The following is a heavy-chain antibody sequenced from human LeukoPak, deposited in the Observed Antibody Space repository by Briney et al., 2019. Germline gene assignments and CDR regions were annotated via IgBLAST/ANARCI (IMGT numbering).Heavy chain of an antibody. CDR3: ARPAYCGGDCYAH. V-gene: IGHV1-69*10. J-gene: IGHJ4*02. CDR1: GATFSDYA. D-gene: IGHD2-21*02. Sequence: SVKVSCKASGATFSDYALNWVRQAPGQGLEWMGVFIPILGTANSTQKFHDRLTITADISTNTAYMELSSLRSEDTAVYYCARPAYCGGDCYAHWGQGTLVTVSS. CDR2: FIPILGTA.